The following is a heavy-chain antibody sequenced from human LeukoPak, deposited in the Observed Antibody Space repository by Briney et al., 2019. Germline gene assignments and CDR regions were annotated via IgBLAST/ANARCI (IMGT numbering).Heavy chain of an antibody. CDR3: ARVSRGGGIAAANFDY. J-gene: IGHJ4*02. D-gene: IGHD6-13*01. Sequence: SETLSLTCTVSGGSISSSSYYWGWIRQPPGKGLEWIGSIYYSGSTYYNPSLKSRVTISVDTSKNQFSLKLSSVTAADTAVYYCARVSRGGGIAAANFDYWGQGTLVTVSS. V-gene: IGHV4-39*01. CDR2: IYYSGST. CDR1: GGSISSSSYY.